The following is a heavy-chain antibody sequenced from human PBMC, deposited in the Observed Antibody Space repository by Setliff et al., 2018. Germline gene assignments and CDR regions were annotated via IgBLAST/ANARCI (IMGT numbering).Heavy chain of an antibody. J-gene: IGHJ4*02. CDR1: GFNFNLYG. V-gene: IGHV3-33*08. CDR2: IWFDGNNK. Sequence: GGSLRLSCAASGFNFNLYGMHWVRQAPGRGLEWLAVIWFDGNNKYYADSVKGRFTISRDTSKNALYVQMNSLRAEDTAVYYCARGVARAVAASYYLDYWGQGTRVTVSS. CDR3: ARGVARAVAASYYLDY. D-gene: IGHD6-19*01.